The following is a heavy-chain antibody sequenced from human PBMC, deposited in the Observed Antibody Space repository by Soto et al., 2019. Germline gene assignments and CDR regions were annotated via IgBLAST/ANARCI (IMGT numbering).Heavy chain of an antibody. Sequence: SGPTLVNPTQTLTLTCTLSGFSLSTSGVGVGWIRQPPGKALEWLALIYWNDDKRYSPSLKSRLTITKDTSKNQVVLTMTNMDPVDTATYYCAHRRGYSYDNWFDPWGQGTLVTVSS. D-gene: IGHD5-18*01. CDR3: AHRRGYSYDNWFDP. V-gene: IGHV2-5*01. CDR2: IYWNDDK. CDR1: GFSLSTSGVG. J-gene: IGHJ5*02.